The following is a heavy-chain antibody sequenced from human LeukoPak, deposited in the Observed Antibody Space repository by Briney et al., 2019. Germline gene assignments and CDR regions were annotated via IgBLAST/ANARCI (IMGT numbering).Heavy chain of an antibody. CDR3: AKDGDEYTAMAPAYYFDY. D-gene: IGHD5-18*01. CDR1: GFTFSSYG. V-gene: IGHV3-23*01. J-gene: IGHJ4*02. CDR2: ISGSGGST. Sequence: GGSLRLSCAASGFTFSSYGMHWVRQAPGKGLEWVSAISGSGGSTYYADSVKGRFTISRDNSKNTLYLQMNSLRAEDTAVYYCAKDGDEYTAMAPAYYFDYWGQGTLVTVSS.